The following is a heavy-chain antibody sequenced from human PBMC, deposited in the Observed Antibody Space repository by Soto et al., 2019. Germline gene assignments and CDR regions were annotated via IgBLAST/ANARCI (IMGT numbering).Heavy chain of an antibody. V-gene: IGHV1-8*01. CDR2: MNPNSGNT. D-gene: IGHD2-2*02. CDR1: GYTFTSYD. Sequence: ASVKVSCKASGYTFTSYDINWVRQATGQGLEWMGWMNPNSGNTGYAQKFQGRVTMTRNTSISTAYMELSSLRSEDTAVYYCARVGDIVVVPAAKPHDSDDAFDIWGQGTMVTVSS. CDR3: ARVGDIVVVPAAKPHDSDDAFDI. J-gene: IGHJ3*02.